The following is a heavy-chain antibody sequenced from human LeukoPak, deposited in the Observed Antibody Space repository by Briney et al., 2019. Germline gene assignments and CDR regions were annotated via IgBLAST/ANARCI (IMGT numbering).Heavy chain of an antibody. V-gene: IGHV3-48*02. CDR1: GFTFSSYS. J-gene: IGHJ3*02. CDR2: ISSSSSTI. D-gene: IGHD3-3*01. Sequence: GGSLRLSCAASGFTFSSYSMNWVRQAPGKGLEWVSYISSSSSTIYYADSVKGRFTTSRDNAKNSLYLQMNSLRDEDTAVYYCARDGALGYDFWSGYYDAFDIWGQGTMVTVSS. CDR3: ARDGALGYDFWSGYYDAFDI.